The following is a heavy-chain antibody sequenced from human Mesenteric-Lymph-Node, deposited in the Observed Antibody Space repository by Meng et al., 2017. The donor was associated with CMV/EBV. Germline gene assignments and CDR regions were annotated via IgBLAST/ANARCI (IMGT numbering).Heavy chain of an antibody. CDR3: ARNDFWNGRYQDH. CDR2: LNPNSGGT. CDR1: GYSFSDHY. D-gene: IGHD3/OR15-3a*01. J-gene: IGHJ4*02. V-gene: IGHV1-2*06. Sequence: ASVKVSCKASGYSFSDHYMHWVRQAPGQGLEWMGRLNPNSGGTNYAQNFQGRVTMTSDTSISTAYMELTSLRSDDTAVYYCARNDFWNGRYQDHWGQGTLVTVSS.